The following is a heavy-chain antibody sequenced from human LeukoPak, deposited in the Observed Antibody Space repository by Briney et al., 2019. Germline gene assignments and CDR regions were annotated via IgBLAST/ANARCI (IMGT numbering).Heavy chain of an antibody. V-gene: IGHV3-30*18. CDR3: AKVSAARYDNWFDP. Sequence: PGGSLRLSCAASGFTFSSYGMHWVRQAPGKGLEWVAVISYDGSNKYYADSVKGRFTISRDNSKNTLYLQMNSLRAEDTAVYYCAKVSAARYDNWFDPWGQGTLVTVSS. J-gene: IGHJ5*02. D-gene: IGHD6-6*01. CDR2: ISYDGSNK. CDR1: GFTFSSYG.